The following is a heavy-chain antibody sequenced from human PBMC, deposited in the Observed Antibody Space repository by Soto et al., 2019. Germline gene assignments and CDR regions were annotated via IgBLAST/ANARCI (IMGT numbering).Heavy chain of an antibody. Sequence: GASVKVSCKASGYTFTSYYMHWVRQAPGQRLEWMGIINPSGGSTSYAQKFQGRVTMTRDTSTSTVYMELSSLRSEDTAVYYCASSGRTYYYGSGSYFHYYYGMDVWGQGTTVTVSS. D-gene: IGHD3-10*01. CDR2: INPSGGST. CDR1: GYTFTSYY. J-gene: IGHJ6*02. V-gene: IGHV1-46*01. CDR3: ASSGRTYYYGSGSYFHYYYGMDV.